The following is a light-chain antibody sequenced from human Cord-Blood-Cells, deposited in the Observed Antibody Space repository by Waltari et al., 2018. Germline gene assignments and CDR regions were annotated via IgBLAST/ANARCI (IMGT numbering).Light chain of an antibody. J-gene: IGLJ1*01. CDR2: DAS. V-gene: IGLV2-11*01. CDR1: SRDLGRYNY. Sequence: QSALALPRPVSASPAQSVTISCTGSSRDLGRYNYLSWYQQQPGKAPKLMIYDASKRPSGVPDRFSGSKSGNTASLTISGLQAEDEADYYCCSYAGSYTYVFGTGTKVTVL. CDR3: CSYAGSYTYV.